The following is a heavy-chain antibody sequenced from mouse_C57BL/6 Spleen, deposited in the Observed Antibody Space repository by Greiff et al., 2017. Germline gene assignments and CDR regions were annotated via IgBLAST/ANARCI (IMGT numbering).Heavy chain of an antibody. D-gene: IGHD1-1*01. Sequence: VQLQQSGPGLVQPSQSLSITCTVSGFSLTSYGVNWVRQSPGKGLEWLGVIWRGGSTDYNAAFMSRLSITMDNSPSQVFLKMNSLQADDTTIYYCAQRIYYGSGYDARDYWGQGTSVTVSS. CDR2: IWRGGST. J-gene: IGHJ4*01. CDR3: AQRIYYGSGYDARDY. CDR1: GFSLTSYG. V-gene: IGHV2-5*01.